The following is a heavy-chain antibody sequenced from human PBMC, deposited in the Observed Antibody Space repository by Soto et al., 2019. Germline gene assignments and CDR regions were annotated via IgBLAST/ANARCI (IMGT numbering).Heavy chain of an antibody. CDR3: ARHCSGGSCYSGGGLYYYYYMDV. Sequence: SETLSLTCTVSGGSISSYYWSWIRQPPGKGLEWIGYIYYSGSTNYNPSLKSRVTISVDTSKNQFSLMLSSVTAADTAVYYCARHCSGGSCYSGGGLYYYYYMDVWGKGTTVTVSS. CDR1: GGSISSYY. CDR2: IYYSGST. J-gene: IGHJ6*03. D-gene: IGHD2-15*01. V-gene: IGHV4-59*08.